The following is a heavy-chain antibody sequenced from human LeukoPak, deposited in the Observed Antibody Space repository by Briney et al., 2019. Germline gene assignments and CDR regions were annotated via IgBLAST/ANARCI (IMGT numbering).Heavy chain of an antibody. Sequence: SDTLSLTCAVYGGPFSGYYWRWIRQPPGKGGEWVGEINHSGSTNYNPSLNIRVTISVDTSKDQFSLKLSSVTAADTAVYYCARGRGGSSWYPHYFDYWGQGTLVTVSS. CDR2: INHSGST. CDR1: GGPFSGYY. CDR3: ARGRGGSSWYPHYFDY. D-gene: IGHD6-13*01. V-gene: IGHV4-34*01. J-gene: IGHJ4*02.